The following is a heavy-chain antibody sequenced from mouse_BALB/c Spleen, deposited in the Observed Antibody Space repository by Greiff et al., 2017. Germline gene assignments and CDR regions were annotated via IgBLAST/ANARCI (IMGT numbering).Heavy chain of an antibody. V-gene: IGHV3-8*02. J-gene: IGHJ2*01. CDR1: GDSFTSCY. CDR3: ARYHYYGSTYYFDY. D-gene: IGHD1-1*01. Sequence: EGQLQQSGPSLVKPSQTLTLTCSVTGDSFTSCYLNWIRKFPGNKLEYMGYISYSGSTYYNPSLKSRISITRDTSKNQYYLQLKSVTTEDTATYYCARYHYYGSTYYFDYWGQGTTLTVSS. CDR2: ISYSGST.